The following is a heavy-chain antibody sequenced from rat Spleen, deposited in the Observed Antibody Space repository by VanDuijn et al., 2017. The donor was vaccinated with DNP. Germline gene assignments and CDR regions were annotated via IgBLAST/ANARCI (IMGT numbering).Heavy chain of an antibody. Sequence: EVRLQESGPGLVKPSQSLSLTCSVTGYSITSNYWAWIRKFPGNKMEWMGYISYSGSTSYNPSLKSRISITRDTSKNQFFLQLSSVTTEDTATYYCARGLNYGGYIYSWYFDFWGPGTMVTVSS. CDR3: ARGLNYGGYIYSWYFDF. CDR1: GYSITSNY. D-gene: IGHD1-11*01. V-gene: IGHV3-1*01. CDR2: ISYSGST. J-gene: IGHJ1*01.